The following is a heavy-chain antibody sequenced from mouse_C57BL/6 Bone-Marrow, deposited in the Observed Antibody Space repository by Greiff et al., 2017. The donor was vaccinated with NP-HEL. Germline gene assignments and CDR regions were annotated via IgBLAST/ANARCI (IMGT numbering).Heavy chain of an antibody. D-gene: IGHD1-1*01. V-gene: IGHV1-39*01. CDR3: ARLGSSCCYWYFDV. CDR1: GYSFTDYN. CDR2: INPNYGTT. Sequence: VQLQQSGPELVKPGASVKISCKASGYSFTDYNMNWVKQSNGKSLEWIGVINPNYGTTSYNQKFKGKVTLTVDQSSSTTYMQLNSLTSEDSAVYCCARLGSSCCYWYFDVWGTGTTVTVSS. J-gene: IGHJ1*03.